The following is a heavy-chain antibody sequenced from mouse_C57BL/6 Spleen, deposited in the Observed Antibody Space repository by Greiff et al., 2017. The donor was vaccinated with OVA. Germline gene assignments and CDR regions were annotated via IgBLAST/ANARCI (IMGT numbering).Heavy chain of an antibody. D-gene: IGHD2-4*01. CDR3: TRDGLRPYYYAMDY. Sequence: EVKLMESGEGLVKPGGSLKLSCAASGFTFSSYAMSWVRQTPEKRLEWVAYISSGGDYIYYADTVKGRFTISRDNARNTLYLQMSSLKSEDTAMYYCTRDGLRPYYYAMDYWGQGTSVTVSS. CDR1: GFTFSSYA. CDR2: ISSGGDYI. J-gene: IGHJ4*01. V-gene: IGHV5-9-1*02.